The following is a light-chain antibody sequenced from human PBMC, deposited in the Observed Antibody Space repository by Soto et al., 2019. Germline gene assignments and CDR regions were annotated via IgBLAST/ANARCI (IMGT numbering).Light chain of an antibody. CDR3: QQYDNLPRT. CDR1: QSVSSN. Sequence: EIVMTQYPATLSVSPGERATLSCRASQSVSSNLAWYHQKPDQAPRLLIYGAPTRATGIPARFSGSGSGTEYSRTFSSLEFTDFAVYYCQQYDNLPRTFGQGTKVEI. J-gene: IGKJ1*01. V-gene: IGKV3-15*01. CDR2: GAP.